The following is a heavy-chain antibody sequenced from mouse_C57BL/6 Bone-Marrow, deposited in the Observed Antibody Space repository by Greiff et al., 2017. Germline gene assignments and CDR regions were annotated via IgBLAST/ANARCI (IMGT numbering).Heavy chain of an antibody. V-gene: IGHV1-18*01. CDR3: ARPSYEVAY. Sequence: VQLKQSGPELVKPGASVKIPCKASGYTFTDYNMDWVKQSHGKSLEWIGDINPNNGGTIYNQKFKGKATLTVDKSSSTAYMELRSLTSEDTAVYYCARPSYEVAYWGQGTLVTVSA. CDR2: INPNNGGT. CDR1: GYTFTDYN. D-gene: IGHD1-1*01. J-gene: IGHJ3*01.